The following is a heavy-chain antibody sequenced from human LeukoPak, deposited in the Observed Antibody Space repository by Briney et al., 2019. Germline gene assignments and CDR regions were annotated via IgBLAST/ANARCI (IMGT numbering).Heavy chain of an antibody. CDR3: ARAWQWLVLGENWFDP. J-gene: IGHJ5*02. CDR2: IYYSGST. V-gene: IGHV4-39*07. Sequence: SETLSLTCTVSGGSISSSSYYWGWVRQPPGKGLEWIGSIYYSGSTYYNPSLKSRVTISVDTSKNQFSLKLSSVTAADTAVYYCARAWQWLVLGENWFDPWGQGTLVTVSS. CDR1: GGSISSSSYY. D-gene: IGHD6-19*01.